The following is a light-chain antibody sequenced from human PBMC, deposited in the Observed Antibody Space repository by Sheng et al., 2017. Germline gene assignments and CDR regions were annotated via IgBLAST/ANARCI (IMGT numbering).Light chain of an antibody. Sequence: DIQMTQSPSSVSASIGDRVTITCRASQGISTWVAWYQQKPGGAPKLLISAASGLQSGVPSRFSGSGSGTEFTLTISSVQPEDFATYYCQQTFTTPPMYTFGQGTKLEIK. CDR3: QQTFTTPPMYT. J-gene: IGKJ2*01. CDR1: QGISTW. V-gene: IGKV1-12*01. CDR2: AAS.